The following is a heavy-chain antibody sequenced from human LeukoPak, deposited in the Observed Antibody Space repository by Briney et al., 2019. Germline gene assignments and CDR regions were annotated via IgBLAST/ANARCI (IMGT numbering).Heavy chain of an antibody. Sequence: GGSLRLSCAASGFTFSSYAMSWVRQAPGKGLEWVSAISGSGGSTYYADSVKGRFTISRDNSKNTLYLQMNSLRAEDTAVYYCAEKRPRIAAAGSSYFDYWGQGTLVTVSS. V-gene: IGHV3-23*01. D-gene: IGHD6-13*01. CDR3: AEKRPRIAAAGSSYFDY. CDR1: GFTFSSYA. CDR2: ISGSGGST. J-gene: IGHJ4*02.